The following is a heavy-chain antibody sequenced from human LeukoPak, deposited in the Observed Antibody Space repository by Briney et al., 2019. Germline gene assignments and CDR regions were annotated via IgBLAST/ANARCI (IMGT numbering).Heavy chain of an antibody. CDR2: IIPIFGTA. CDR1: GGTFSSYA. D-gene: IGHD1-1*01. V-gene: IGHV1-69*06. J-gene: IGHJ4*02. Sequence: SVKVSCKASGGTFSSYAISWVRQAPGQGLEWMGGIIPIFGTANYAQKFQGRVTITADKSTSTAYMELSSLRSEDTAVYYCATRKSTETGTTVDYWGQGTLVTVSS. CDR3: ATRKSTETGTTVDY.